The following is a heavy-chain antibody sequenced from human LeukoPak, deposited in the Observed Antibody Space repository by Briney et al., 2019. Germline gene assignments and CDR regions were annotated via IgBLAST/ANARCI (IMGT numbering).Heavy chain of an antibody. CDR3: ASAHGGSGYDRPFDY. CDR2: IDSSASTT. CDR1: GFTFSMSA. V-gene: IGHV3-48*03. D-gene: IGHD5-12*01. J-gene: IGHJ4*02. Sequence: GGSLRLSCVGSGFTFSMSAMHWVRQAPGKGLEWVSYIDSSASTTYYAGSVQGRFTISRDNAKNSLYLQMRSLRVEDTAFYYCASAHGGSGYDRPFDYWGQGTLVTVSS.